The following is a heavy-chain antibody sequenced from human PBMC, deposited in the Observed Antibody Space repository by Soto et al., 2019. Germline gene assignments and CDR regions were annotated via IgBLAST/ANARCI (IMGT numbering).Heavy chain of an antibody. CDR1: GGSISSYY. V-gene: IGHV4-59*01. Sequence: PSETLSLTCTVSGGSISSYYWSWIRQPPGKGLEWIGYIYYSGSTNYNPSLKSRVTISVDTSKNQFSLKPSSVTAADTAVYYCARDLIAVAGHYGMDVWGQGTTVTVSS. CDR2: IYYSGST. J-gene: IGHJ6*02. CDR3: ARDLIAVAGHYGMDV. D-gene: IGHD6-19*01.